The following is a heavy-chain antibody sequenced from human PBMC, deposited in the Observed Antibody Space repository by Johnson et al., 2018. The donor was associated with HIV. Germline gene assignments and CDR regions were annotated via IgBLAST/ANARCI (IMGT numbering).Heavy chain of an antibody. J-gene: IGHJ3*02. CDR1: AFTFSTYA. CDR2: ISYDGSNK. CDR3: LSQWLVRNAFDI. Sequence: QVQLVESGGGVVRPGGSLRLSCAASAFTFSTYAMHWVRQAPGKGLEWVAVISYDGSNKYYADSVKGRFTISRDNSKNTLYLQMNSLRAEDTAVYYCLSQWLVRNAFDIWGQGTMVTVSS. V-gene: IGHV3-30-3*01. D-gene: IGHD6-19*01.